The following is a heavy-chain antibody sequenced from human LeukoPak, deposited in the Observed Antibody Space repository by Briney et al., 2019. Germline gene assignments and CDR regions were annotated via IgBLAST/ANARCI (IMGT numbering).Heavy chain of an antibody. D-gene: IGHD3-10*02. V-gene: IGHV3-48*03. CDR2: ISNSGNTK. Sequence: GGSLRLFCAVSEFIVWIYYMLWVRRAPGKGLEWISYISNSGNTKYYCESVKGRLSISRDNTNNSVYLQMNNLRAEDTAVYYCAELGITMIGGVWGKGTTVTISS. J-gene: IGHJ6*04. CDR3: AELGITMIGGV. CDR1: EFIVWIYY.